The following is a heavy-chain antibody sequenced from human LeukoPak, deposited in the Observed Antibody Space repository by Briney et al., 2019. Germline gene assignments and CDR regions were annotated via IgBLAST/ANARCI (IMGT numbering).Heavy chain of an antibody. Sequence: GGSLRLSCAASGFTFSDYYMSWIRQAPGKGLEWVSYISSSSSYTDYADSVKGRFTISRDNAKNSLNLQMNSLRAEGTAVYYCARDSGYSSYSDYWGQGTLVTVSS. V-gene: IGHV3-11*05. CDR2: ISSSSSYT. J-gene: IGHJ4*02. D-gene: IGHD5-12*01. CDR3: ARDSGYSSYSDY. CDR1: GFTFSDYY.